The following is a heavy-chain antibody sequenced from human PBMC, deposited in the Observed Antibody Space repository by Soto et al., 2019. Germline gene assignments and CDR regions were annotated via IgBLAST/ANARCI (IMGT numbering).Heavy chain of an antibody. CDR2: ISGSSGTI. J-gene: IGHJ4*02. CDR1: GFTISSYA. CDR3: ATIAAAGNVAEY. Sequence: GGSLRLSCTASGFTISSYAMSWVRQAPGKGLEWVSGISGSSGTIYNADSVKGRFTISRDNSKSTLYLHMNNLRAEDTAVYYCATIAAAGNVAEYWGQGALVTVSS. V-gene: IGHV3-23*01. D-gene: IGHD6-13*01.